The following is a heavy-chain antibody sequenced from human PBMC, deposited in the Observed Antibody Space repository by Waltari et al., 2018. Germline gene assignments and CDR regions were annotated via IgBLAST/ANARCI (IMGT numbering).Heavy chain of an antibody. D-gene: IGHD2-8*01. V-gene: IGHV1-8*01. CDR1: GYTFTSYD. CDR3: ATSTLMVIPTPLDY. CDR2: MNPNGGNT. J-gene: IGHJ4*02. Sequence: QVQLVQSGAEVKKPGASVKVSCKASGYTFTSYDINWVRQATGQGLEWMGWMNPNGGNTGYAQKFQGRVTMTRNTSISTAYMELSSLRSEDTAVYYCATSTLMVIPTPLDYWGQGTLVTVSS.